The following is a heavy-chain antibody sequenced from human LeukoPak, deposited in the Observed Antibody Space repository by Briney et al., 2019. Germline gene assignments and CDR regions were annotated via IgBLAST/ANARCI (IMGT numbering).Heavy chain of an antibody. D-gene: IGHD3/OR15-3a*01. CDR2: IYYSGST. Sequence: SETLSLTCTVSGGSISSSSYYWGWIRQPPGKGLEWIGSIYYSGSTYYNPSLKSRVTISVDTSKNQFSLKLSSVTAADTGVYYCAREWHYDFWAGYVNWFDPWGRGTLVTVSS. J-gene: IGHJ5*02. CDR1: GGSISSSSYY. CDR3: AREWHYDFWAGYVNWFDP. V-gene: IGHV4-39*07.